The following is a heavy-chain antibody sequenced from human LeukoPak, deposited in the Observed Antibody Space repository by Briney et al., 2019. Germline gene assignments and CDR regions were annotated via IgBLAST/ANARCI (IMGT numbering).Heavy chain of an antibody. Sequence: PSETLSLTCSVSGGSITGYSWSWIRQIPGKGLEWIGYIYYNGDTHYNPSLNSRLSMSVDTPNKQFSLNLRSVTAADTAVYYCVRGPYGSSISNWFDPWGQGLLVTVSS. CDR2: IYYNGDT. D-gene: IGHD3-10*01. CDR3: VRGPYGSSISNWFDP. CDR1: GGSITGYS. J-gene: IGHJ5*02. V-gene: IGHV4-59*01.